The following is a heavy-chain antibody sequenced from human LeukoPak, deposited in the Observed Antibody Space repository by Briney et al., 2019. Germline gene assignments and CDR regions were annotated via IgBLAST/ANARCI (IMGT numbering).Heavy chain of an antibody. J-gene: IGHJ4*02. Sequence: GESLKISCKASEYSFTSYWVGGGRRMPGKGLGWMGMIYPGDSETRDSPSFQGQVTISADKPISTAYLQWSSLKASDTAMYYCARLDQLPSGFDYWGQGTLVTVSS. V-gene: IGHV5-51*01. CDR2: IYPGDSET. CDR1: EYSFTSYW. CDR3: ARLDQLPSGFDY. D-gene: IGHD2-2*01.